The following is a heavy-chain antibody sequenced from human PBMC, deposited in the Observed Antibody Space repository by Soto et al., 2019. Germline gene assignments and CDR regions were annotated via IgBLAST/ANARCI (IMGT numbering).Heavy chain of an antibody. CDR2: MSYDGTNE. CDR1: GFSFTHYT. D-gene: IGHD6-19*01. Sequence: GGSLRLSCAASGFSFTHYTINWVRQAPGKGLEWVAVMSYDGTNEYYADSVKGRFTISRDNSKSTVYLQMNSLTPEDTALYYCARKWGTYSSASLDYWGLGTLVTVSS. J-gene: IGHJ4*02. CDR3: ARKWGTYSSASLDY. V-gene: IGHV3-30*04.